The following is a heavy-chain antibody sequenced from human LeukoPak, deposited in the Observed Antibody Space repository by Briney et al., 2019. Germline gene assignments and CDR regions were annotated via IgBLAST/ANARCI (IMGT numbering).Heavy chain of an antibody. CDR1: GGSISTNSYY. J-gene: IGHJ3*02. D-gene: IGHD3-16*01. V-gene: IGHV4-39*02. Sequence: PSETLSLTCTVSGGSISTNSYYWGWIREPPGKGLEWIGSIYYTGSTYYNPSLKSRVTISVDTSKNQFSLRLSSVTAADTAVYYCARDLGEMLPYAFDIWGQGTMVTVSS. CDR2: IYYTGST. CDR3: ARDLGEMLPYAFDI.